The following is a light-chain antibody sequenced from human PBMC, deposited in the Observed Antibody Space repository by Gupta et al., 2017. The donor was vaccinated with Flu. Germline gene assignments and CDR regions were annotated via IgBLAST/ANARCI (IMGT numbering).Light chain of an antibody. CDR1: QSVANY. V-gene: IGKV3-11*01. Sequence: EIVLTQSPATLSLSPGERATLSCRASQSVANYLAWYQQKPGQAPRLLISDTSIRATAIPARFSGSGSGTDFTLTINSLQPEDFAVYYCQQRMSWPITFGQGTRLEIK. CDR2: DTS. J-gene: IGKJ5*01. CDR3: QQRMSWPIT.